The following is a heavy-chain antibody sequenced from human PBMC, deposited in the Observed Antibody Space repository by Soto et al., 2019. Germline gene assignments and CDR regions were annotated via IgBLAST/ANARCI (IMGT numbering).Heavy chain of an antibody. D-gene: IGHD2-2*01. CDR2: ISTDGSST. V-gene: IGHV3-74*01. CDR1: GFTFSTYW. CDR3: ARATGSSHPFDY. Sequence: EVQLVESGGGLVQPGGSLRLSCAATGFTFSTYWMHWVRQGPGKGLVWVSRISTDGSSTTYADSVKGRFTTSRDYAKNTLYLQVNSLRAEDTAVYYCARATGSSHPFDYWGQGSLVTVSS. J-gene: IGHJ4*02.